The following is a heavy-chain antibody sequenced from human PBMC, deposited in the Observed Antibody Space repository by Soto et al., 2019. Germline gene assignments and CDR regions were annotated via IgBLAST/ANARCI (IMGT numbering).Heavy chain of an antibody. Sequence: ASVKVSCKASGYTFTSYDINWVRQATGQGLEWMGWMNPNRGNTGYAQKFQGRVTMTRNTSISTAYMELSSLRSEDTAVYYCARGSRYSSSWYYYYYYGMDVWGQGTTVTVSS. D-gene: IGHD6-13*01. CDR3: ARGSRYSSSWYYYYYYGMDV. CDR1: GYTFTSYD. J-gene: IGHJ6*02. CDR2: MNPNRGNT. V-gene: IGHV1-8*01.